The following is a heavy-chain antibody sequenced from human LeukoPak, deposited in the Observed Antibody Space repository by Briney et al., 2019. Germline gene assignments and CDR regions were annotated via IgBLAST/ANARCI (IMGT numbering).Heavy chain of an antibody. CDR1: GFTFSSYW. D-gene: IGHD4-11*01. Sequence: GGSLRLSCAASGFTFSSYWMHWVRQAPGKGLVWVSRINTDGSSTSYADSVKGRFTIFRDNAKNTLYLQMNSLRAEDTAVYYCARDLAHSNWGNPWGQGTLVAVSS. J-gene: IGHJ5*02. CDR2: INTDGSST. V-gene: IGHV3-74*01. CDR3: ARDLAHSNWGNP.